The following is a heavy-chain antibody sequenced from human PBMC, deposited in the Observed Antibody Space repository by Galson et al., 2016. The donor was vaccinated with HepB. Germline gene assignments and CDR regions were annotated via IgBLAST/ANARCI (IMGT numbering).Heavy chain of an antibody. CDR3: ARMDPALISGFDY. V-gene: IGHV4-61*01. J-gene: IGHJ4*02. Sequence: ETLSLTCTVSGGSISSGNYYWSWVRRPPGKRLEWIGDIYYSGTTNYKPSLKSRVTISVDTSKNQFSLRLSSVTAADTAVYYCARMDPALISGFDYWGQGTLVTVSS. D-gene: IGHD2-15*01. CDR1: GGSISSGNYY. CDR2: IYYSGTT.